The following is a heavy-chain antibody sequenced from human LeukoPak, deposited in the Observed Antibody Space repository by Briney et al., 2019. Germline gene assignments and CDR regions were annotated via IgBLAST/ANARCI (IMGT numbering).Heavy chain of an antibody. CDR1: GFTFSIHG. Sequence: PGGSLRLSCAASGFTFSIHGMNWVRQAPGKGLEWVASISSSSTLIYYTDSVKGRFTISGDNAKNSLYLQMNSLGAEDTAVYFCAKEGRSTTPGYWGQGTLVTVSS. CDR2: ISSSSTLI. J-gene: IGHJ4*02. D-gene: IGHD6-13*01. V-gene: IGHV3-21*01. CDR3: AKEGRSTTPGY.